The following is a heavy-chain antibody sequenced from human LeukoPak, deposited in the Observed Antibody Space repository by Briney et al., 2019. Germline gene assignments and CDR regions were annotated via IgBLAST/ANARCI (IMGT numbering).Heavy chain of an antibody. CDR3: ARDREYSNYADYYYGMDV. Sequence: ASVNVSCKASAYTFTSYGISWVRQAPGQGLEWMGWISAYNGNTNYAQKLQGRVTMTTDTSTSTAYMELRSLRSDDTAVYYCARDREYSNYADYYYGMDVWGQGTTVTVSS. V-gene: IGHV1-18*01. CDR1: AYTFTSYG. D-gene: IGHD4-11*01. CDR2: ISAYNGNT. J-gene: IGHJ6*02.